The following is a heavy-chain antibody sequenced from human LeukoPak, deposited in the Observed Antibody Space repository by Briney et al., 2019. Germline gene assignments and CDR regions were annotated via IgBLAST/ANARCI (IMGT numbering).Heavy chain of an antibody. D-gene: IGHD3-3*01. J-gene: IGHJ4*02. V-gene: IGHV1-18*01. CDR2: ISAYNGNT. Sequence: ASVKVSCKASGYTFTSYGISGGRQAPGQGREWMGWISAYNGNTNYAQKLQGRVTTTTDTSTSTAYIELRSLRSDDTAVYYCAGTGYDFWSGYPSGLWGQGTLVTVSS. CDR1: GYTFTSYG. CDR3: AGTGYDFWSGYPSGL.